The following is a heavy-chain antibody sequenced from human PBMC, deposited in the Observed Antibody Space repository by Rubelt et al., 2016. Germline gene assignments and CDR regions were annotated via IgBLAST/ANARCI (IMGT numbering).Heavy chain of an antibody. J-gene: IGHJ6*02. CDR2: INHSGST. D-gene: IGHD3-22*01. Sequence: QVQLQQWGAGLLKPSETLSLTCAVYGGSFSGYYWSWIRQPPGKGLEWIGEINHSGSTNYNPSLKSRVTISVDTAKKQFSLKLSSVTAADTAVYYCARALGDYDSSGYYYYYYGMDVWGQGTTVTVSS. V-gene: IGHV4-34*01. CDR3: ARALGDYDSSGYYYYYYGMDV. CDR1: GGSFSGYY.